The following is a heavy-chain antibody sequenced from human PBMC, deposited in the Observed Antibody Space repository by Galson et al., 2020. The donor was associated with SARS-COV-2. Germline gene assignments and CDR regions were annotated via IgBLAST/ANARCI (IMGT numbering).Heavy chain of an antibody. CDR3: ARVGGNDGWNWFDP. V-gene: IGHV4-59*01. Sequence: SETLTLTCRVSSGSMRKYYWSWIRQSPGKGMEWTGNIYYSGGTKYNPSLKSRVSMSVDTSENQFSLKLNSVTAADTAVYYCARVGGNDGWNWFDPWGQGTLVTVSS. CDR1: SGSMRKYY. D-gene: IGHD1-1*01. CDR2: IYYSGGT. J-gene: IGHJ5*02.